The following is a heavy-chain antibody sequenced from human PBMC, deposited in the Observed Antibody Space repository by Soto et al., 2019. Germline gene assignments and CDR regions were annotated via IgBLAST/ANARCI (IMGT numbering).Heavy chain of an antibody. CDR2: ISAHNGNT. Sequence: QVHLVQSGAEVKKPGASVKVSCKGSGYDFTTYGITWVRQAPGQGLEWMAWISAHNGNTDYAQKLQGRVTVTRDTSTSTAYMELRSLRSDDTAVYYCAGGRYGDYWGQGALLTVSS. V-gene: IGHV1-18*01. CDR3: AGGRYGDY. D-gene: IGHD1-1*01. J-gene: IGHJ4*02. CDR1: GYDFTTYG.